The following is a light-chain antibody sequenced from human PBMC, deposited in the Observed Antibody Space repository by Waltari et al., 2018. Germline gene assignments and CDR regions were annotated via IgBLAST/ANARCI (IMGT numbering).Light chain of an antibody. CDR1: QSVGTS. V-gene: IGKV3-20*01. Sequence: EAVLTQSPGTLSLSPGELATLACRASQSVGTSLAGYQQKPGQAPRLLIYGASRRATGIPDRFSGSGSGTDFSLTISRLEPEDFAVYYCQHYVRLPATFGQGTKVEV. CDR3: QHYVRLPAT. J-gene: IGKJ1*01. CDR2: GAS.